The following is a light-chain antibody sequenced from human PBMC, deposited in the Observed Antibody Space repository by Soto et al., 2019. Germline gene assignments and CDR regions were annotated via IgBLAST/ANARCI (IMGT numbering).Light chain of an antibody. CDR2: LNSDGSH. Sequence: QLVLTQSPSASASLGASVKLTCTLSSWHSSYAIAWHQQQPEKGPRYLMKLNSDGSHRKGDGIPDRFSGSSSGAERYLTISSLQSEDEADYYCQTWGSGIRVVFGGGTKLTVL. J-gene: IGLJ2*01. CDR3: QTWGSGIRVV. CDR1: SWHSSYA. V-gene: IGLV4-69*01.